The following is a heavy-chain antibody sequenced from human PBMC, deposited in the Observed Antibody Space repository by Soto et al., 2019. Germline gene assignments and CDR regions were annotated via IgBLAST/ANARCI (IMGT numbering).Heavy chain of an antibody. J-gene: IGHJ5*02. D-gene: IGHD2-15*01. CDR2: IIPIFGTA. CDR1: GGPFSSYA. V-gene: IGHV1-69*13. CDR3: ARDLKCSGGSCYTNWFDP. Sequence: GASVKVCFKASGGPFSSYAVSWVRQAPGQGLEWMGGIIPIFGTANYAQKFQGRVTITADESTSTAYMELSRLRSEDTAVYYCARDLKCSGGSCYTNWFDPWGQGTLVTVSS.